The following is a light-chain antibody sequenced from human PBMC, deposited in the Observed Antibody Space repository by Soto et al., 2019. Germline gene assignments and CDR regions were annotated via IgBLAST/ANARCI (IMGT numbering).Light chain of an antibody. V-gene: IGKV3-15*01. CDR2: GAS. Sequence: EVVMTQSPGTLSVSLGESPTLSCRASQSVDGYLAWYQQEPGQAPRLXXYGASTRATGVTARFRGGGSGTEFTLTISSLQSEDSAVYYCQQYHKWPPITFGQGTRLEIK. J-gene: IGKJ5*01. CDR3: QQYHKWPPIT. CDR1: QSVDGY.